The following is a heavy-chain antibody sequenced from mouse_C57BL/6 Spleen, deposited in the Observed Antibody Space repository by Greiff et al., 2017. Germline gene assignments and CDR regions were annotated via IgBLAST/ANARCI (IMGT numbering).Heavy chain of an antibody. V-gene: IGHV2-2*01. D-gene: IGHD1-1*01. Sequence: QVQLKESGPGLVQPSQSLSITCTVSGFSLTSYGVHWVRQSPGKGLEWLGVIWSGGSTDYNAAFISRLSISKDNSKSQVFFKMNSLQADDTAIYYCARHGSSYTWFAYWGQGTLVTVSA. CDR2: IWSGGST. J-gene: IGHJ3*01. CDR3: ARHGSSYTWFAY. CDR1: GFSLTSYG.